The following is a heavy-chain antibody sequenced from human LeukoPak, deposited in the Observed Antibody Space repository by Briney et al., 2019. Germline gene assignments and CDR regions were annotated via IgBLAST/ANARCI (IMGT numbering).Heavy chain of an antibody. Sequence: SETLSLTCAVYGGSFSGYYWSWIRQPPGKGLEWIGEINHSGSTNYNPSLKSRVTISVDTSKTQFSLKLSSVTAADTAVYYCARRLVRAKNRSLWDWGQGTLVTVSS. J-gene: IGHJ4*02. CDR3: ARRLVRAKNRSLWD. CDR2: INHSGST. V-gene: IGHV4-34*01. CDR1: GGSFSGYY. D-gene: IGHD1-14*01.